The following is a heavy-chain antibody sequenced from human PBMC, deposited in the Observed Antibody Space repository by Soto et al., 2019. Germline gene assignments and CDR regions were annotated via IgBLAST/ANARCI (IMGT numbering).Heavy chain of an antibody. CDR2: IIPIFGTA. CDR3: TRETTGLRHEVEWPRPGKYYFYGMDV. CDR1: GGTFSSYA. V-gene: IGHV1-69*01. J-gene: IGHJ6*02. Sequence: QVQLVQSGAEVKKPGSSVKVSCKASGGTFSSYAISWVRQAPGQGLEWMGGIIPIFGTANYAQKFQGRVTITADESTTTVYMELSSLRSEDTAVYYCTRETTGLRHEVEWPRPGKYYFYGMDVWGQGTTVTVSS. D-gene: IGHD3-3*01.